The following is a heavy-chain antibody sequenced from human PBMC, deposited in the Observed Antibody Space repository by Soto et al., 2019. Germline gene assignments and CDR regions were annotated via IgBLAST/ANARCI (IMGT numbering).Heavy chain of an antibody. J-gene: IGHJ4*02. CDR3: ARVGEFTMIVVAPPYFDY. Sequence: GGSLRLSCAPSGFTFSSYAMHWVRPAPDKGLEWVAVISYDGSNKYYADSVKGRFTISRDNSKNTLYLQMNSLRAEDTAVYYCARVGEFTMIVVAPPYFDYWGQGTLVTVSS. CDR2: ISYDGSNK. CDR1: GFTFSSYA. D-gene: IGHD3-22*01. V-gene: IGHV3-30-3*01.